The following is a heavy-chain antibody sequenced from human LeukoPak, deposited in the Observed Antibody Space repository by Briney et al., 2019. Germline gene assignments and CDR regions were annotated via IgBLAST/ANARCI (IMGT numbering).Heavy chain of an antibody. V-gene: IGHV4-30-2*01. CDR2: IYHSGST. J-gene: IGHJ6*02. CDR1: GGSISSGGYS. Sequence: PSETLSLTCAVSGGSISSGGYSWSWIRQPPGKGLEWIGCIYHSGSTYYNPSLKSRVTISVDTSKNQFSLKLSSVTAADTAVYYCVAKAARPEYYGMDVWGQGTTVTVSS. CDR3: VAKAARPEYYGMDV. D-gene: IGHD6-6*01.